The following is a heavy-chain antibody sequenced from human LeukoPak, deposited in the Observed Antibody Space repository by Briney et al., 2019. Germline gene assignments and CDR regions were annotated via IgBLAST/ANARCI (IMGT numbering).Heavy chain of an antibody. V-gene: IGHV4-39*01. CDR1: GGSISSSSYY. Sequence: SETLSLTCTVSGGSISSSSYYWGWIRQPPGKGLEWIGSIYYSGSTYYNPSLKSRATISVDTSKNQFSLKLSSVTAADTAVYYCASVVVIARDAFDIWGQGTMVTVSS. CDR2: IYYSGST. CDR3: ASVVVIARDAFDI. D-gene: IGHD2-21*01. J-gene: IGHJ3*02.